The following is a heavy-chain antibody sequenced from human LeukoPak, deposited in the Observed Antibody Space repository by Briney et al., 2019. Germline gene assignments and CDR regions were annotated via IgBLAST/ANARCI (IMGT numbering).Heavy chain of an antibody. D-gene: IGHD3-22*01. V-gene: IGHV4-59*01. CDR3: ARGVRYYDSSGYNAFDI. J-gene: IGHJ3*02. CDR2: IYYSGST. CDR1: GSSISSYY. Sequence: PSETLSLTCTVSGSSISSYYWSWIRQPPGKGLEWIRYIYYSGSTNYNPSLKSRVTISVDTSKNQFSLKLSSVTAADTAVYYCARGVRYYDSSGYNAFDIWGQVTMVTVSS.